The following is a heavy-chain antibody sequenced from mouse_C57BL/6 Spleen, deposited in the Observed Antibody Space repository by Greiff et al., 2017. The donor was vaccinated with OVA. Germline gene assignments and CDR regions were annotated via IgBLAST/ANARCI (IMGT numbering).Heavy chain of an antibody. Sequence: EVQRVESGGDLVKPGGSLKLSCAASGFTFSSYGMSWVRQTPDKRLEWVATISSGGSYTYYPDSVKGRFTISRDNAKNTLYLQMSSLKSEDTAMYYCARLDSNYVFDYWGQGTTLTVSS. CDR1: GFTFSSYG. V-gene: IGHV5-6*01. D-gene: IGHD2-5*01. CDR3: ARLDSNYVFDY. J-gene: IGHJ2*01. CDR2: ISSGGSYT.